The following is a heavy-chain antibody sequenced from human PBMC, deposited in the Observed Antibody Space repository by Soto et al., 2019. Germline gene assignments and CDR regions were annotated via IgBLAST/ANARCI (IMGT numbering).Heavy chain of an antibody. CDR3: ARGIHTYCTNGVCHGSSFDY. V-gene: IGHV4-59*08. CDR2: IYYSGST. CDR1: GGSISSYY. J-gene: IGHJ4*02. Sequence: SETLSLTCTVSGGSISSYYWSWIRQPPGKGLEWIGYIYYSGSTNYNPSLKSRVTISVDTSKNQFSLKLSSVTAADTAVYYCARGIHTYCTNGVCHGSSFDYWGQGTLVTVSS. D-gene: IGHD2-8*01.